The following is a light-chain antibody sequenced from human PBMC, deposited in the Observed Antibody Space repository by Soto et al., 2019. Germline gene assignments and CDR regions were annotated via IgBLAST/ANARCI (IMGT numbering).Light chain of an antibody. J-gene: IGKJ1*01. V-gene: IGKV3-15*01. CDR1: QSVNSN. Sequence: EIVMTQSPATLSVSPGERATLSCWASQSVNSNLAWYQQKLGQAPRLLIYGASTRATGIPARFSGSGSGTEFTLTISSLQSEDFAVYYCQHYNNWPPWTFGQGNKGDIK. CDR3: QHYNNWPPWT. CDR2: GAS.